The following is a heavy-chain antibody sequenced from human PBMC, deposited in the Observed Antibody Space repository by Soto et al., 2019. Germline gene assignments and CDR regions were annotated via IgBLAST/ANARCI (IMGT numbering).Heavy chain of an antibody. Sequence: QPPGKGLEWIGSTYHSGSTYYNPSLKSRVTISVDASKNQCSLKLGSVTAADTAVYYCARDRSSTWLFDSWGQGTLVTVSS. CDR3: ARDRSSTWLFDS. J-gene: IGHJ4*02. D-gene: IGHD6-13*01. CDR2: TYHSGST. V-gene: IGHV4-38-2*02.